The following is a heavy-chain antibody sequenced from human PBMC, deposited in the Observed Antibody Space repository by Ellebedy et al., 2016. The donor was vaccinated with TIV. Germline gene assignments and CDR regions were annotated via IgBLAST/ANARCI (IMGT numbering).Heavy chain of an antibody. CDR3: ARDSSGAGLNYYAS. CDR1: GASVSSGDYY. V-gene: IGHV4-30-4*01. CDR2: IYYTGTT. J-gene: IGHJ4*02. D-gene: IGHD3/OR15-3a*01. Sequence: MPSETLSLTCTVSGASVSSGDYYWSWIRQPPGKSLEWIGDIYYTGTTYYNPSLKSRITISVDTSTNQFSLKLSSVTAADTAVYYCARDSSGAGLNYYASWGQGTLVTVSS.